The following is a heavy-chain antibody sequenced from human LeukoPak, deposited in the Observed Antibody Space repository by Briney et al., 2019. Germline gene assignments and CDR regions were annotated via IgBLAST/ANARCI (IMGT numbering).Heavy chain of an antibody. V-gene: IGHV4-4*07. Sequence: SETLSLTCTVSGGSINNYYWSWIRQPAGKGLEWIGRVNTRGGSNYSPPLKSRVTISADSSKNQFSLNLKSVVAADTAVYYCAREIPALVSGGRAFDIWGQGTVVTVSS. J-gene: IGHJ3*02. CDR3: AREIPALVSGGRAFDI. CDR1: GGSINNYY. D-gene: IGHD2-2*01. CDR2: VNTRGGS.